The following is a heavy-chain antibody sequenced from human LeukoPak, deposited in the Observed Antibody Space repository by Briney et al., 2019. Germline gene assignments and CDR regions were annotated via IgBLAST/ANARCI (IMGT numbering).Heavy chain of an antibody. V-gene: IGHV4-59*08. CDR1: GGSISGYY. CDR3: ARHEAAAGTGY. Sequence: SETLSLTCTVSGGSISGYYWSWIRQPPGKGLEWIGYIYYSGSTNYNPSLKSRVTISVDTSKNQFSLKLSSVTAADTAVYYCARHEAAAGTGYWGQGTLVTVSS. D-gene: IGHD6-13*01. CDR2: IYYSGST. J-gene: IGHJ4*02.